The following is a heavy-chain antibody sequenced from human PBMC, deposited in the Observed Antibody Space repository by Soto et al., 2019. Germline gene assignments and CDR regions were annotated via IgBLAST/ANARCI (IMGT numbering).Heavy chain of an antibody. D-gene: IGHD4-17*01. J-gene: IGHJ4*02. Sequence: ASVKGSCKASGYTFTSYGISCGRQDPGQGLEWMGWISAYNGNTNYAQKLQGRVTMTTDTSTSTAYMELRSPRSDDTAVYYCARTNVHYGPPFDYWGQGTLVTVSS. V-gene: IGHV1-18*01. CDR3: ARTNVHYGPPFDY. CDR1: GYTFTSYG. CDR2: ISAYNGNT.